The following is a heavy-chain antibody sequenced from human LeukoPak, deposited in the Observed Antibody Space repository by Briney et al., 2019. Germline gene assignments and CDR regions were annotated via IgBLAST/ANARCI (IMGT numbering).Heavy chain of an antibody. J-gene: IGHJ4*02. D-gene: IGHD3-3*01. CDR1: GFTFSSYE. CDR2: ISSSGST. V-gene: IGHV3-48*03. Sequence: GGSLRLSCAASGFTFSSYEMNWVRQAPGKGLEWVSYISSSGSTYYADSVKGRFTISRDNSKNTLYLQMNSLRAEDTAVYYCAKDFGYYDFWSGYPRAFDYWGQGTLVTVSS. CDR3: AKDFGYYDFWSGYPRAFDY.